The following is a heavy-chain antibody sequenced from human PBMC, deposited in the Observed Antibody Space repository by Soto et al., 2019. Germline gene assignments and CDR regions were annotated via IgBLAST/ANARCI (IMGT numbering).Heavy chain of an antibody. D-gene: IGHD3-16*01. CDR3: ARLWGRLDS. V-gene: IGHV1-18*01. CDR2: ISGKNGNT. Sequence: ASVKVSCKTAGYRFETYGISWVRQAPGQGLEWMGWISGKNGNTDSAQKFQGRVTMSTDTSTSTVYMELRNLTSDDTAVYYCARLWGRLDSWGQGTLVTVSS. CDR1: GYRFETYG. J-gene: IGHJ4*02.